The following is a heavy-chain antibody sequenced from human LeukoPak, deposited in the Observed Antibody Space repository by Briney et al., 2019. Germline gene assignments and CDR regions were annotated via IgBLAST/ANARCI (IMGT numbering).Heavy chain of an antibody. Sequence: GGSLRLSCAASGFIFSSYGMHWVRQAPGKGLEWVAFIRYDGSNKYYADSVKGRFTISRDNSKNTLYLQMNSLRAEDTAVYYCAKGIAARHPFDYWGQGTLVTVSS. CDR3: AKGIAARHPFDY. D-gene: IGHD6-6*01. J-gene: IGHJ4*02. CDR2: IRYDGSNK. V-gene: IGHV3-30*02. CDR1: GFIFSSYG.